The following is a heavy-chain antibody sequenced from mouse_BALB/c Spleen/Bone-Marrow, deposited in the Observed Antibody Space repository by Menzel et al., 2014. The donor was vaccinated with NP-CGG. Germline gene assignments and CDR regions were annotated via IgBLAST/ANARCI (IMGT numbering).Heavy chain of an antibody. J-gene: IGHJ1*01. CDR1: GYTFTSYW. CDR3: ARYNAYDWYFDV. D-gene: IGHD2-2*01. V-gene: IGHV1S81*02. CDR2: INPSNGRS. Sequence: QVQLQQSGAELVKPGASVKLSCKASGYTFTSYWMHWVKQRPGQGLEWIGEINPSNGRSNYSEKFKSKATLTVDKSFSTTYMQLSSLTSEDSAVYSCARYNAYDWYFDVWGAGTTVTVYS.